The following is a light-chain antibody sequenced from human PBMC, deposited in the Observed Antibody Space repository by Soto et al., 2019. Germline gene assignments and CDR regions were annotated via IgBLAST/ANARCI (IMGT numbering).Light chain of an antibody. V-gene: IGKV3-15*01. CDR1: QDVGIN. CDR2: GAS. Sequence: LMTQSPAILSVSPGEGVTLSCRASQDVGINLAWYQQKPGHAPRLVVYGASTRATAFPARFSGSGSGTEFTLTISILQSEDLAVYYCHQYNYWPGTFGQGTKLEIK. J-gene: IGKJ2*01. CDR3: HQYNYWPGT.